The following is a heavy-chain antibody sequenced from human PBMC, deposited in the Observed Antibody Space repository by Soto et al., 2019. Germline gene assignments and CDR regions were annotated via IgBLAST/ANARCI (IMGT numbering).Heavy chain of an antibody. CDR1: GFTFTSSA. D-gene: IGHD3-9*01. CDR2: IVVGSGNT. J-gene: IGHJ6*02. CDR3: AADDSYYDILTGYPRAYYYYGMDV. Sequence: SVKVSCKASGFTFTSSAVQWVRQACGQRLEWIGWIVVGSGNTNYAQKFQERVTITRDMSTSTAYMELSSLRSEDTAVYYCAADDSYYDILTGYPRAYYYYGMDVWGQGTTVTVSS. V-gene: IGHV1-58*01.